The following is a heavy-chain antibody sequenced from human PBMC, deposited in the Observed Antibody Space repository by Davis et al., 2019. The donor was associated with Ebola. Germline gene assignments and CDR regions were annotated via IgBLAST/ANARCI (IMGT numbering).Heavy chain of an antibody. CDR3: ATRIVPAAPMRGYYYYGMDV. V-gene: IGHV1-69*04. D-gene: IGHD2-2*01. CDR2: IIPILGIA. Sequence: SVKVSCKASGGTFSSYAISWVRQAPGQGLEWMGRIIPILGIANYAQKFQGRVTITADKSTSTAYMELSSLRSEDTAVYYCATRIVPAAPMRGYYYYGMDVWGQGTTVTVSS. J-gene: IGHJ6*02. CDR1: GGTFSSYA.